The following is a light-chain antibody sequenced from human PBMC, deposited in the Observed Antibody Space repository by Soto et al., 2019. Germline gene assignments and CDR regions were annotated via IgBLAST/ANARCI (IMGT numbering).Light chain of an antibody. CDR1: QTVSSSY. CDR2: GSA. J-gene: IGKJ1*01. V-gene: IGKV3-20*01. Sequence: EIVLTQSPGTLSLSPGERATLSCRASQTVSSSYLAWYQQKPGQAPRLLIYGSASRATGIPDRFSGSGFGTDFTLTISRLEPEDFAVYYCQQYGSSLWTFGQGTKVEI. CDR3: QQYGSSLWT.